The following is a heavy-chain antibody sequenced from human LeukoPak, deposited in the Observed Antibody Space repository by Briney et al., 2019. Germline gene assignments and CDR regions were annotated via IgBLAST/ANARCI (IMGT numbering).Heavy chain of an antibody. Sequence: KPSETLSLTCAVYGGSFSGYYWSWIRQPPGKGLEWIGEIKHSGSTNYNPSLKSRVTISVDTSKNQFSLKLSSVTAADTAVYYCARQSVNIVATILLVVVAATQALRIYYYYMDVWGKGTTVTISS. CDR3: ARQSVNIVATILLVVVAATQALRIYYYYMDV. D-gene: IGHD2-15*01. J-gene: IGHJ6*03. V-gene: IGHV4-34*01. CDR2: IKHSGST. CDR1: GGSFSGYY.